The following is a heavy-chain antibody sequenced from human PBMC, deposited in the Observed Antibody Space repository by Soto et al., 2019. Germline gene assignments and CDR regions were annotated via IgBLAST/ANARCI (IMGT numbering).Heavy chain of an antibody. CDR1: GFTFSNAW. Sequence: GGALRLSCAASGFTFSNAWMNWVRQAPGKGLEWVGRIKSKTDGGTTDYAAPVKGRFTISRDDSKNTLYLQMNSLKTEDTAVYYCTPIAVAGYYYFDYWGQGTLVTVSS. V-gene: IGHV3-15*07. D-gene: IGHD6-19*01. CDR2: IKSKTDGGTT. CDR3: TPIAVAGYYYFDY. J-gene: IGHJ4*02.